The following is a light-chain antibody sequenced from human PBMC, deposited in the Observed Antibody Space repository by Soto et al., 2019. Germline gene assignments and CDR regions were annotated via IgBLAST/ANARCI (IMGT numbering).Light chain of an antibody. CDR1: SSDVGGYNY. J-gene: IGLJ2*01. V-gene: IGLV2-11*01. CDR2: AVS. CDR3: CSYAGNYTFV. Sequence: QSALTQPRSVSGSPGQSVTISCTGTSSDVGGYNYVSWYQQHPGKAPQLMIYAVSKRPSGVPDRFSGSKSGNTASLTISGLQAEDEADYYCCSYAGNYTFVFGGGTKLTVL.